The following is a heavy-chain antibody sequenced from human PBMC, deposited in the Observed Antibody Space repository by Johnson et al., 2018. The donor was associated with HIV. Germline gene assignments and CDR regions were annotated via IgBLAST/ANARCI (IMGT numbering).Heavy chain of an antibody. D-gene: IGHD1-26*01. CDR3: ARVRVGAFDI. J-gene: IGHJ3*02. CDR2: ISYDGSDK. Sequence: QVQLVESGGGVVQPGRSLRLSCAASGFTFSSYAMHWVRQAPAKGLEWVAVISYDGSDKYYADSVKGRFTISRDNSRNALYLQMNSLRAEETAVYYCARVRVGAFDIWGQGTMVTVSS. V-gene: IGHV3-30*14. CDR1: GFTFSSYA.